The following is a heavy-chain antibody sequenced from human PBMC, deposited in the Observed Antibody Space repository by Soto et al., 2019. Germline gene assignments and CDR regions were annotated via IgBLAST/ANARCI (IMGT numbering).Heavy chain of an antibody. CDR2: ISAYNGNT. V-gene: IGHV1-18*04. D-gene: IGHD6-19*01. CDR3: ARDLVPGGYSSGWSADY. Sequence: QVKLVQSGAEVKKPGASVKVSCKASGYTFTSYGISWVRQAPGQGLEWMGWISAYNGNTNYAQKLQGRVTMTTDTSTSTAYVELRSLRSDDTAVYYCARDLVPGGYSSGWSADYWGQGTLVTVSS. CDR1: GYTFTSYG. J-gene: IGHJ4*02.